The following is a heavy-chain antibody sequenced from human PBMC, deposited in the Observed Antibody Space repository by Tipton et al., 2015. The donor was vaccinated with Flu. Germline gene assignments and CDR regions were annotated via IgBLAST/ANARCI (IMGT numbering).Heavy chain of an antibody. CDR3: ARGNGYSLGVTLIRYFDL. CDR1: GFTFANYG. CDR2: IWYDGTKE. V-gene: IGHV3-33*07. D-gene: IGHD2-2*03. Sequence: SLRLSCVASGFTFANYGMYWVRQTPGKGLEWVAGIWYDGTKEYYADSVKGRFTVSRDTSKDTVYLQMSSLRAEDSALYYCARGNGYSLGVTLIRYFDLWGQGTLVSVSS. J-gene: IGHJ4*02.